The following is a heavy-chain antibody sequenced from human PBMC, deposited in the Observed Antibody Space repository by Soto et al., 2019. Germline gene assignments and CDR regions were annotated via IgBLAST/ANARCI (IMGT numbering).Heavy chain of an antibody. J-gene: IGHJ4*02. D-gene: IGHD2-2*01. Sequence: QVQRVESGGGVFQPGRSLRLSCAASGFSFSSYAMHWVRQAPGKGPEWVAVISYDGNNKYYADSVKGRFAISRDNSRNTLYLQMNSLRAEDTAVYYCARARLDTPALDFWGQGTLVTVSS. CDR1: GFSFSSYA. V-gene: IGHV3-30*09. CDR2: ISYDGNNK. CDR3: ARARLDTPALDF.